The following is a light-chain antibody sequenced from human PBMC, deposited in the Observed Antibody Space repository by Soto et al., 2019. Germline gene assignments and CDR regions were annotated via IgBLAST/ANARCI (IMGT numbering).Light chain of an antibody. CDR1: SSDVGGYNY. Sequence: QSALTQPASVSGSPGQSITISCSGTSSDVGGYNYVSWYQQHTGKAPKLMIYEVSSRPSGVSNRFSGSKSGNTASLTISGLQAEDEADYYCRSYTSSSTLVFGRGTKLTVL. CDR2: EVS. CDR3: RSYTSSSTLV. V-gene: IGLV2-14*01. J-gene: IGLJ2*01.